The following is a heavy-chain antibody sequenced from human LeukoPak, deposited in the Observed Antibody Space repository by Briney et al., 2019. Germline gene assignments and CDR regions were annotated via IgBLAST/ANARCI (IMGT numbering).Heavy chain of an antibody. CDR1: GFTVSSNY. Sequence: GSLRLSCAASGFTVSSNYMSWVRQAPGKGLEWVSVIYSGGSTYYADSVKGRFTISRDNSKNTLYLQMNSLRAEDTAVYYCARDRVNYYDSSGYLDYWGQGTLVTVSS. CDR3: ARDRVNYYDSSGYLDY. V-gene: IGHV3-53*01. CDR2: IYSGGST. D-gene: IGHD3-22*01. J-gene: IGHJ4*02.